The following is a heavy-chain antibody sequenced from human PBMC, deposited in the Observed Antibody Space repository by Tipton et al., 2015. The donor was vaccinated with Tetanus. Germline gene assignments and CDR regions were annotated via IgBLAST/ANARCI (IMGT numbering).Heavy chain of an antibody. J-gene: IGHJ4*02. D-gene: IGHD4-17*01. CDR3: ARDMTTVTNFDY. V-gene: IGHV3-9*01. CDR1: GFTFDDYA. CDR2: ISWNSGSI. Sequence: SLRLSCAASGFTFDDYAMHWVRQAPGKGLEWVSGISWNSGSIGYADSVKGRFTISRDNAKNSLYLQMNSLRDEDTAVYYCARDMTTVTNFDYWGQGTLVTVSS.